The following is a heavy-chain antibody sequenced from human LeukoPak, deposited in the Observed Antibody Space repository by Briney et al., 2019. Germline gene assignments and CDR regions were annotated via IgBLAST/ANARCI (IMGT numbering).Heavy chain of an antibody. CDR1: GFTFSSNS. D-gene: IGHD2-2*01. CDR2: INRSSSTI. CDR3: ARDQDIVVVPAADYFDY. J-gene: IGHJ4*02. Sequence: AGSLRRSCAASGFTFSSNSMNWVRPAPGKGLEGFSSINRSSSTIYYADSVKGRFTISRDNAKNSLYLQMNSLRAEDMAVYYCARDQDIVVVPAADYFDYWGQGTLVTVSS. V-gene: IGHV3-21*01.